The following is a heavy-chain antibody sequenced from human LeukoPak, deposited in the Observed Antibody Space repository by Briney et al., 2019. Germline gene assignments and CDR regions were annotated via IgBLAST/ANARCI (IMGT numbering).Heavy chain of an antibody. CDR3: ARDQEDSGTDY. D-gene: IGHD3-10*01. CDR2: IYYSGST. CDR1: SGSITSGTYY. V-gene: IGHV4-31*03. Sequence: SETLSLTCTVSSGSITSGTYYWGWIRQPPGKGLEWIGYIYYSGSTYYNPSLKSRVTISLDTSKNQFSLKLSSVTAADTAVYYCARDQEDSGTDYWGQGTLVTVSS. J-gene: IGHJ4*02.